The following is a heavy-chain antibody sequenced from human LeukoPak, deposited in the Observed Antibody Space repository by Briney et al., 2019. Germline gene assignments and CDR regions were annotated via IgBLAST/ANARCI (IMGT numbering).Heavy chain of an antibody. Sequence: PGGSLRLSCAASGFPFSSYWMHWVRQAPGKGLVWISRIKSDRSSTTYADSVKGRFTISRDNAKNTLYLQMSSLRAEDTAMYYCARDDLYYDTGDYYYASYFQHWGQGTLVTVSS. CDR2: IKSDRSST. J-gene: IGHJ1*01. CDR3: ARDDLYYDTGDYYYASYFQH. CDR1: GFPFSSYW. V-gene: IGHV3-74*01. D-gene: IGHD3-22*01.